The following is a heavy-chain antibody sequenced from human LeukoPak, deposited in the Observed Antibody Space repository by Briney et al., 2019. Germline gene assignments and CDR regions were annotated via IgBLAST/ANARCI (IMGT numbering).Heavy chain of an antibody. CDR2: IHPDGSIT. CDR1: GFTISNYW. D-gene: IGHD5-12*01. Sequence: GGSLRISCVGSGFTISNYWMHWVRQAPGTGLVWVSRIHPDGSITTNADSVKGRFTISRDNAKNTLYLQMNSLRAEDTAVYYCAPQQTYSPYNWFDPWGQGTLVTVSS. CDR3: APQQTYSPYNWFDP. J-gene: IGHJ5*02. V-gene: IGHV3-74*03.